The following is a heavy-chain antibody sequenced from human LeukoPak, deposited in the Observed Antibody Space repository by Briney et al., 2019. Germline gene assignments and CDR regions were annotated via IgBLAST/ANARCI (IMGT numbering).Heavy chain of an antibody. Sequence: SVKVSCKASGGTFSSYAISWVRQAPGQGLEWMGRVIPILGIANYAQKFQGRVTITADKSTSTAYMELSSLRSEDTAVYYCARNCGGDCYYFDYWGQGTLVTVSS. V-gene: IGHV1-69*04. CDR2: VIPILGIA. CDR1: GGTFSSYA. CDR3: ARNCGGDCYYFDY. J-gene: IGHJ4*02. D-gene: IGHD2-21*02.